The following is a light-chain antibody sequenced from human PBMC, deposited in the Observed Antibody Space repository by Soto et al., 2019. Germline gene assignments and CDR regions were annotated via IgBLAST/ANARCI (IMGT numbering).Light chain of an antibody. CDR2: DVS. Sequence: QSALTQPASVSGSPGQSITISCTGTNSDVGGYNYVSWYQQHPGKAPKFMIYDVSSRPSGVSDRFSGSKSGNTASLTISGLQAEDEADYYCCSYAGTYTVVFGGGTKLTVL. CDR1: NSDVGGYNY. V-gene: IGLV2-14*01. J-gene: IGLJ2*01. CDR3: CSYAGTYTVV.